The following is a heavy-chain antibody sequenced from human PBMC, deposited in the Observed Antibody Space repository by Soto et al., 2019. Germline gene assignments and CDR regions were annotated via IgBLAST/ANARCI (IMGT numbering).Heavy chain of an antibody. V-gene: IGHV3-30*18. CDR3: AKDAIGSSSSSAHYLAY. CDR1: GFTFSSYG. Sequence: QVQLVESGGGVVQPGRSLRLSCAASGFTFSSYGMHWVRQAPGKGLEWVAVISYDGRNKYYADTVKGRFTITRDNSKNTLYLHLNSLRAEDTAVYYCAKDAIGSSSSSAHYLAYWGQGTLVTVSS. CDR2: ISYDGRNK. D-gene: IGHD6-6*01. J-gene: IGHJ4*02.